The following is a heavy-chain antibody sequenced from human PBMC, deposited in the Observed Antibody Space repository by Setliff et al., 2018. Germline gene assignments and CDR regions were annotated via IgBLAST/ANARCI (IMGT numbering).Heavy chain of an antibody. V-gene: IGHV4-59*11. D-gene: IGHD3-9*01. CDR1: GGSLSSHY. Sequence: PSETLSLTCTVSGGSLSSHYWTWIRQSPEKGLEWIGSIYYSGSTNYNPSLKSRVTISVDTSKNQFSLKLSSVTAADTAVYYCARGVLRYFDWLLSGDAFDIWGQGTMVTVSS. J-gene: IGHJ3*02. CDR3: ARGVLRYFDWLLSGDAFDI. CDR2: IYYSGST.